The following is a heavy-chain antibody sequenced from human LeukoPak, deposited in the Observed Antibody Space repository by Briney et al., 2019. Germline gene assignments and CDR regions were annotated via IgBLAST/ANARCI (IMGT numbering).Heavy chain of an antibody. D-gene: IGHD5-12*01. V-gene: IGHV1-8*01. CDR1: GYTFTSYD. CDR2: MNPNSGNT. Sequence: GASVKVSCKASGYTFTSYDINWVRQATGQGLEWMGWMNPNSGNTGYAQKFQGRVTITRNTSISTAYMELSSLRSEDTAVYYCARGWLRMGRYWFDPWGQGTLVTVSS. CDR3: ARGWLRMGRYWFDP. J-gene: IGHJ5*02.